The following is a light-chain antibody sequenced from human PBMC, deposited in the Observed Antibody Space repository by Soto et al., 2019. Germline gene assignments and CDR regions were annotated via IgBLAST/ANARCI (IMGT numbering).Light chain of an antibody. Sequence: QTVVTQEPSLTVSPGGTVTLTCGSSTGAVTSGHYPYYFQQKPGQAPRTLIYDTTNKHSWTPARLSGSLLGGKAALTLSGAQPEDEAAYFCLLSYSGARPYVFGTGTQLTVL. CDR2: DTT. CDR1: TGAVTSGHY. V-gene: IGLV7-46*01. CDR3: LLSYSGARPYV. J-gene: IGLJ1*01.